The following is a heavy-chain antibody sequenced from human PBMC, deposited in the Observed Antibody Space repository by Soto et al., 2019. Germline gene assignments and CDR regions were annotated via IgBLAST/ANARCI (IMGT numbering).Heavy chain of an antibody. CDR3: ARDRGYDAHDYYYNAMDV. Sequence: PGGSLRLSCSASGFTFSSYAMHWVRQAPGKGLEYVSAISSNGGSTYYADSVKGRFTISRDNSKNTLYLQMSSLRAEDTAVYYCARDRGYDAHDYYYNAMDVWGQGTMVTSP. V-gene: IGHV3-64D*06. D-gene: IGHD2-15*01. CDR1: GFTFSSYA. J-gene: IGHJ6*02. CDR2: ISSNGGST.